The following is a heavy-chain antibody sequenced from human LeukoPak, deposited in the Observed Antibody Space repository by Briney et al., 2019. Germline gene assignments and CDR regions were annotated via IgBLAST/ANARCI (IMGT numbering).Heavy chain of an antibody. V-gene: IGHV1-18*01. J-gene: IGHJ3*02. Sequence: ASVKVSCQASGYTFTNFGISWLRQAPGQGLEWLGWISDYNGNTNYAQRVQGRVTLTTDTSTNTAYLELRSLRSDDTAVYYCARDHGDPYAFDIWGQGTMVTVSS. D-gene: IGHD3-10*01. CDR2: ISDYNGNT. CDR3: ARDHGDPYAFDI. CDR1: GYTFTNFG.